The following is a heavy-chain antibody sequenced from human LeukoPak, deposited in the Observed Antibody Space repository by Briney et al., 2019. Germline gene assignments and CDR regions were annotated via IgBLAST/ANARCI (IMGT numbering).Heavy chain of an antibody. Sequence: SETLSLTCTVSGGSISSYYWSWIRRPPGKGLEWIGYIYYSGSTNYNPSLKSRVTISVDTSKNQFSLKLSSVTAADTAVYYCARGGVVGTKFDYWGQGTLVTVSS. J-gene: IGHJ4*02. CDR2: IYYSGST. V-gene: IGHV4-59*12. CDR1: GGSISSYY. D-gene: IGHD2-2*01. CDR3: ARGGVVGTKFDY.